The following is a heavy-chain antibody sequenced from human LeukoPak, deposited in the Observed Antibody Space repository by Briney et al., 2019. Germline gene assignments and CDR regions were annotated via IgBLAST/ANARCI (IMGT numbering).Heavy chain of an antibody. J-gene: IGHJ5*02. CDR3: STLWYGA. D-gene: IGHD3-10*01. CDR2: IKSKTDGGTS. CDR1: GFTFTNAW. V-gene: IGHV3-15*01. Sequence: GGSLRLSCAASGFTFTNAWMYWVRQAPGKGLEWVGRIKSKTDGGTSDYAAPVTGRFTISRDDSKSTLYLEMDSLKTEDTGVYYCSTLWYGAWGQGTLVTVSS.